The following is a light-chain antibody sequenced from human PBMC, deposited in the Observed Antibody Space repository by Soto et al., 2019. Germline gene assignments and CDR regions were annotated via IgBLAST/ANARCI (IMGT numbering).Light chain of an antibody. J-gene: IGLJ2*01. Sequence: QSALTQPAAVSASPGQSITIYCTGTSSDGGGYNYVSWYQQHPGKAPKLMIYDVRNRPSGGSNRFAGSKSGTTASLTISGLQAEYEADYYCSSYTSSSTYVVFGGGTMLTVL. CDR1: SSDGGGYNY. CDR3: SSYTSSSTYVV. CDR2: DVR. V-gene: IGLV2-14*01.